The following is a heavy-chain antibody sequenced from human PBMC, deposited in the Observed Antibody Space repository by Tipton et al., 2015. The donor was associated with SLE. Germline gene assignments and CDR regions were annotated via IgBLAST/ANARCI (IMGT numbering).Heavy chain of an antibody. Sequence: LRLSCTASGGSISSSSYYWGWIRQPPEKGLEWIGSIYYSGSTYYNPSLKSRVTISVDTSKNQFSLKLGSVTAADTAVYYCARSANGYLDLWGRGTLVTVSS. CDR2: IYYSGST. CDR3: ARSANGYLDL. CDR1: GGSISSSSYY. J-gene: IGHJ2*01. D-gene: IGHD3-3*01. V-gene: IGHV4-39*07.